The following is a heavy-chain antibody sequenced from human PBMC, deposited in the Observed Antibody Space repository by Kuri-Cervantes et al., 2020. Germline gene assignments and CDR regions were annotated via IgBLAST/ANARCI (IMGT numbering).Heavy chain of an antibody. J-gene: IGHJ4*02. CDR2: INHSGST. Sequence: SQTLSLTCAVYGGSFTYYYWTWIRQPPGKGLEWIGEINHSGSTNYNPSLKSRVTISVDTSKNQFSLKLSSVTAADTAVYYCARALYSSSSFDYWGQGTLVTVSS. V-gene: IGHV4-34*01. D-gene: IGHD6-6*01. CDR3: ARALYSSSSFDY. CDR1: GGSFTYYY.